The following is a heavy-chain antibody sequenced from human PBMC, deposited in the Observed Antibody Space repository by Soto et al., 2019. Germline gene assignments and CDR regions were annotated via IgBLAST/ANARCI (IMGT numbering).Heavy chain of an antibody. CDR2: IIPIFGTA. CDR1: GGTFSSYA. Sequence: ASVKVSCKASGGTFSSYAISWVRQAPGQGLEWMGGIIPIFGTANYAQKFQGRVTITADESTSTAYMELSSLRSEDTAVYYCARVPVAGTDYYYYGMDVWGQGTTVTVSS. CDR3: ARVPVAGTDYYYYGMDV. D-gene: IGHD6-19*01. J-gene: IGHJ6*02. V-gene: IGHV1-69*13.